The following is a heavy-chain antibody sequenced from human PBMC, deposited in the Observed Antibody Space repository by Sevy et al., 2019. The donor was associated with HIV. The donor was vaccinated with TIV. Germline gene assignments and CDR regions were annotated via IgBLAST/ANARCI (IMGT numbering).Heavy chain of an antibody. CDR2: LSSDNAGST. V-gene: IGHV3-64D*06. CDR3: VKDRIETILWSKGDWFDP. D-gene: IGHD3-9*01. Sequence: GGSLRLSCSASGFTFSNYAMHWVRQAPGKGLEYVSGLSSDNAGSTYYADSVNGRFTISRDNSKNTLYLQMSSLRTEDTAVYYCVKDRIETILWSKGDWFDPWGQGTTVTVSS. CDR1: GFTFSNYA. J-gene: IGHJ5*01.